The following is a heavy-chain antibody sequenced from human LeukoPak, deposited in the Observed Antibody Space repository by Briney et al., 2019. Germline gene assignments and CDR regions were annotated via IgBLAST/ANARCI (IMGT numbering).Heavy chain of an antibody. Sequence: SETLSLTCAVHGGSFSGYYWGWIRHPPRKRPESIGEMNHSGSTNYNPSVKSRVTISVDKSKNQFSLKLSSVTAADTAVYYCAREGSSSWERYFDYWGQGTLVTVSS. V-gene: IGHV4-34*01. CDR1: GGSFSGYY. CDR3: AREGSSSWERYFDY. J-gene: IGHJ4*02. D-gene: IGHD6-13*01. CDR2: MNHSGST.